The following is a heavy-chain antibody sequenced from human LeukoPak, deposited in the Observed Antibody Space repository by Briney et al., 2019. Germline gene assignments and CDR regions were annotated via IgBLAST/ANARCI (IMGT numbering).Heavy chain of an antibody. CDR2: ISYDGSNK. CDR1: GFTFSSYG. CDR3: AKLTGSYPIDY. V-gene: IGHV3-30*18. D-gene: IGHD3-10*01. J-gene: IGHJ4*02. Sequence: PGRSLRLSCAASGFTFSSYGMHWVRQAPGKGLEWVAVISYDGSNKYYADSVKGRFTISRDNSKNTLYLQMNSLRAEDTAVYYCAKLTGSYPIDYWGQGTLVTVPS.